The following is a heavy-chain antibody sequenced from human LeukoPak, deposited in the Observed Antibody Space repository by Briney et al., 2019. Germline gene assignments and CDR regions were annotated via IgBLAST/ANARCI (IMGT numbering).Heavy chain of an antibody. J-gene: IGHJ6*03. V-gene: IGHV1-2*02. Sequence: ASVKVSCKASGYTVTGYYMHWVRQAPGQGLEWIGWINPNSGGTNYAQKVQGRVTMTRDTSLSTAYMELSRLGSDDTAVYYCARGIGIGPVLMVHGNMEVWGKGTTVSVSS. CDR1: GYTVTGYY. D-gene: IGHD2-8*01. CDR2: INPNSGGT. CDR3: ARGIGIGPVLMVHGNMEV.